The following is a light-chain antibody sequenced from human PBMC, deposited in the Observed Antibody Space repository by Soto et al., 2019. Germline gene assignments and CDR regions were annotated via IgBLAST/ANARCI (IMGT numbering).Light chain of an antibody. CDR2: DAS. V-gene: IGKV3-11*01. CDR1: QSVSSN. CDR3: QHRTNSPLT. J-gene: IGKJ4*01. Sequence: ELVLTQYLATLSLSLVERATLSSIASQSVSSNLGWYQQKQGQTRRLLIYDASKKATAIPARFSGSESGTNFTLIISCLVLNDFEVDYCQHRTNSPLTDGGGTKV.